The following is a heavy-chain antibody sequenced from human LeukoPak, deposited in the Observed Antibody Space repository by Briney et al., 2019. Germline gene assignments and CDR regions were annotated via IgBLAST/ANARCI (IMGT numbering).Heavy chain of an antibody. V-gene: IGHV3-43*01. J-gene: IGHJ5*02. CDR2: ISWDGGST. Sequence: GGSLRLSCAASGFTFDDCTRHWVRQAPGKGLEWVSLISWDGGSTYYADSVKGRFTISRDNAKNSLYLQMNSLRAEDTAVYYCARAGFSGWYNWFDPWGQGTLVTVSS. CDR1: GFTFDDCT. CDR3: ARAGFSGWYNWFDP. D-gene: IGHD6-19*01.